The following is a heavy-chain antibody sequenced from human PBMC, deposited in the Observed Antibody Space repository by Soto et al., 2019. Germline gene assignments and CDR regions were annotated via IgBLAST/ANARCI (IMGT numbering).Heavy chain of an antibody. CDR2: IWFDGSNE. Sequence: GGSLRLSCAASGVTFSGSGMSWVRQAPGKGLEWVALIWFDGSNEYYADSVKGRFTVSRDNSKNTVYLQMINVRADDTAVYYCARGTTGTGATSFASWGQGTLVTV. CDR1: GVTFSGSG. CDR3: ARGTTGTGATSFAS. V-gene: IGHV3-33*01. D-gene: IGHD1-26*01. J-gene: IGHJ5*02.